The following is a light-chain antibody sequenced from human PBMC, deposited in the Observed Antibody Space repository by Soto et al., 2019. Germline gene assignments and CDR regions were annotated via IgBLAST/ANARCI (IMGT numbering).Light chain of an antibody. J-gene: IGKJ1*01. Sequence: RLTQSPSSLSASVGDTVTISCRASQDISTYLAWYQHKPGKAPTLLIFGASSLHNGVPPRFAGSGSGSEFTLTISNLQSDDSAVYYCQQYNFWPRSFGQGTKVEIK. CDR3: QQYNFWPRS. CDR2: GAS. V-gene: IGKV1-5*01. CDR1: QDISTY.